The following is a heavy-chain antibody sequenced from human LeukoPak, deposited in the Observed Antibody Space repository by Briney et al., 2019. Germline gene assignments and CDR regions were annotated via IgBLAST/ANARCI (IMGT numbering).Heavy chain of an antibody. Sequence: GGSLRLSCAASGFTFSSYAMSWVRQAPGKGLEWVSAISGSGGSTYYADSVKGRFTISRDNSKNTLYLQMNSLRAEDTAVYYCAKVSSPERFGYYYYYGMDVWGQGTTVTVSS. V-gene: IGHV3-23*01. D-gene: IGHD3-16*01. CDR1: GFTFSSYA. J-gene: IGHJ6*02. CDR2: ISGSGGST. CDR3: AKVSSPERFGYYYYYGMDV.